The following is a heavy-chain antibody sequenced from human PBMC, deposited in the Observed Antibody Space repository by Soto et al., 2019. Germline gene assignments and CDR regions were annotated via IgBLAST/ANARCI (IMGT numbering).Heavy chain of an antibody. CDR2: ISPYNGNT. J-gene: IGHJ4*02. CDR1: GYTFTTYG. D-gene: IGHD2-15*01. CDR3: ARDLGWFCNVTGCYSRDY. V-gene: IGHV1-18*01. Sequence: QVQLVQSGAEVKKPGASVKVSCKASGYTFTTYGVSWVRQAPGQGLEWMGWISPYNGNTTYAQNFQGRVTMTTDTSTSTVHMELRSLRSDDTAMYYCARDLGWFCNVTGCYSRDYWGRGTLVTVSS.